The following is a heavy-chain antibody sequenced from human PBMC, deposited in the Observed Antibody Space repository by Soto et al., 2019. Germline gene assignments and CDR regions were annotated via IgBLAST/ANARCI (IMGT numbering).Heavy chain of an antibody. CDR2: IWYDGSSK. CDR1: GFNFSSYA. Sequence: PGGSLRLSCAATGFNFSSYALHWVCQAPGKGVEWVAVIWYDGSSKYYADSVRGRFSCSIDNSKNTLYLQINSVRADGTVVYYCARGRSWKVDTARYGMDVWGQGT. V-gene: IGHV3-33*08. J-gene: IGHJ6*02. CDR3: ARGRSWKVDTARYGMDV. D-gene: IGHD5-18*01.